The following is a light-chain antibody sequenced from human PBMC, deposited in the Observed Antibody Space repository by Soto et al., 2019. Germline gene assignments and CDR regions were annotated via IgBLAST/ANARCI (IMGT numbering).Light chain of an antibody. Sequence: QSVLTQPASVSGSPGQSITISCTGTSSDVGGYNYVSWYQQHPGKAPKLMIYDVSNRPSGVSNRFSGSKSDNTASLTISGLQAEDEADYYCSSYTRSSTLVLFGGGTQLTVL. J-gene: IGLJ7*01. CDR3: SSYTRSSTLVL. V-gene: IGLV2-14*03. CDR2: DVS. CDR1: SSDVGGYNY.